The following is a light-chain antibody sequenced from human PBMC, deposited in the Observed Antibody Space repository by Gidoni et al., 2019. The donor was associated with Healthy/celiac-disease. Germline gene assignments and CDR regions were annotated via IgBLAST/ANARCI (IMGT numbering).Light chain of an antibody. J-gene: IGLJ1*01. CDR3: SSYTSSSTLV. CDR1: SSDVGGYNY. CDR2: EVS. Sequence: QSALTQPASVSGSPVQSITISCTGTSSDVGGYNYVSLYQQHPGKSPKLMIYEVSNRPSGVSNRFSGSKSGNTASLTISGLQAEDEADYYCSSYTSSSTLVFGTGTKVTVL. V-gene: IGLV2-14*01.